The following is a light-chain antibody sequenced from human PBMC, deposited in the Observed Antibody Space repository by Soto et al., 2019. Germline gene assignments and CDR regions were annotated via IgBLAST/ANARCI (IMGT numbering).Light chain of an antibody. V-gene: IGKV3-11*01. CDR1: QSVSSY. J-gene: IGKJ3*01. CDR3: QQRSNWPPGVT. CDR2: DAS. Sequence: EIVLTQSPATLSLSPGERVTLSCRASQSVSSYLAWYQQKPGQAPRLLIYDASNRATGIPARFSGSGSGTDFTLTISSLEPEDFAFYYCQQRSNWPPGVTFGHGTKVDIK.